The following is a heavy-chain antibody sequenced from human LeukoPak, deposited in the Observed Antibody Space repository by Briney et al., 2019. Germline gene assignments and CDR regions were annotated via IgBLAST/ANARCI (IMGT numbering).Heavy chain of an antibody. J-gene: IGHJ4*02. CDR2: IIPIFGTA. Sequence: GSSVKVSCKASGGTFSSYAISWVRQAPGQGLEWMGGIIPIFGTANYAQKFQGRVTITTDESTSTAYMELSSLRSEDTAVYYCARDDYDYVWGSHFYFDYWGQGTLVTVSS. CDR3: ARDDYDYVWGSHFYFDY. D-gene: IGHD3-16*01. CDR1: GGTFSSYA. V-gene: IGHV1-69*05.